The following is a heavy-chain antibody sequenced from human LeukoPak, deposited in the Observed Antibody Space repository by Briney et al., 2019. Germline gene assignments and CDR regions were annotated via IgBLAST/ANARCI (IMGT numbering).Heavy chain of an antibody. CDR1: GGSISSYY. CDR3: ARDPQEGPATCCYYGMDV. Sequence: SETLSLTCTVSGGSISSYYWSWIRQPAGKGLEWIGRIYTSGSTNYNPSLKSRVTMSVDTSKNQFSLKLSSVTAADTAVYYCARDPQEGPATCCYYGMDVWGQGTTVTVSS. CDR2: IYTSGST. J-gene: IGHJ6*02. D-gene: IGHD2-21*01. V-gene: IGHV4-4*07.